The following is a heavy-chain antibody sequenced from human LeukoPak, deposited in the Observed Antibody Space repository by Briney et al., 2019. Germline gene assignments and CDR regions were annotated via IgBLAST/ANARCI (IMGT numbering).Heavy chain of an antibody. V-gene: IGHV1-69*13. J-gene: IGHJ1*01. CDR3: ARDSIAAAGNAEYCQH. CDR1: GGTFSSYA. D-gene: IGHD6-13*01. Sequence: SVKVSCKASGGTFSSYAISWVRQAPGQGLEWMGGIIPIFGTANYAQKFQGRVTITADESTSTAYMELSSLRSEDTAVYYCARDSIAAAGNAEYCQHWGQGTLVTVSS. CDR2: IIPIFGTA.